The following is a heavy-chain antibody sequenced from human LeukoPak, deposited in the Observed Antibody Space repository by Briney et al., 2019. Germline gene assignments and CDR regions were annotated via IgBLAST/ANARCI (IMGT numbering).Heavy chain of an antibody. J-gene: IGHJ5*02. V-gene: IGHV3-30*18. CDR2: ISNDGSKK. D-gene: IGHD4-17*01. CDR3: AKDATGDGDLES. CDR1: GFTLSSFG. Sequence: PGGSLRLSCAASGFTLSSFGMHWVRQAPGKGLEWVAVISNDGSKKYYGDSVKGRFTISRDNSKNTLYLQMNSLRSEDTALYYCAKDATGDGDLESWGQGTLVTVSP.